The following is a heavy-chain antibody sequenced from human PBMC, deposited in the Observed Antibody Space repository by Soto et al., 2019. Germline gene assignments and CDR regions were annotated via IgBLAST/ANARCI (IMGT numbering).Heavy chain of an antibody. Sequence: SETLSLTCAVYGGSFSGYYWSWIRQPPGKGLEWIGEINHSGSTNYNPSLKSRVTISVDTSKNQFSLKLSSVTAADTAVYYCARGFRQGAQYCSSTSCYAARAFDIWGQGTMVTVSS. J-gene: IGHJ3*02. CDR2: INHSGST. CDR3: ARGFRQGAQYCSSTSCYAARAFDI. D-gene: IGHD2-2*01. CDR1: GGSFSGYY. V-gene: IGHV4-34*01.